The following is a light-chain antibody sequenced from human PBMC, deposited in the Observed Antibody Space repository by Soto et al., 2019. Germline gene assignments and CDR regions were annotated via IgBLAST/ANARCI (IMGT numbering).Light chain of an antibody. CDR3: CSYAGGGAWV. Sequence: QSALTQPASVSGSPGQSITISCTGSNSNVGNFDLVSWYQQIPGKAPQLIIFEVSRRPSRVSDRFSGSKSGNTASLTISGLQTEDEGDFYCCSYAGGGAWVFGGGTKSPS. CDR1: NSNVGNFDL. J-gene: IGLJ3*02. CDR2: EVS. V-gene: IGLV2-23*02.